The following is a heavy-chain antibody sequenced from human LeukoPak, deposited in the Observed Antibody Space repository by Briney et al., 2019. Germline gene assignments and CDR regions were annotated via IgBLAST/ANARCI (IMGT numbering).Heavy chain of an antibody. Sequence: PSETLSLTCTVSGGSIRSSSYYWGWIRQPPGKGLEWIGSIYYSGSTYYNPSLKSRVTISVDTSKNQFSLKLSSVTAADTAVYYCARVLYYYMDVWGKGTTVTVSS. CDR2: IYYSGST. CDR1: GGSIRSSSYY. CDR3: ARVLYYYMDV. V-gene: IGHV4-39*07. J-gene: IGHJ6*03.